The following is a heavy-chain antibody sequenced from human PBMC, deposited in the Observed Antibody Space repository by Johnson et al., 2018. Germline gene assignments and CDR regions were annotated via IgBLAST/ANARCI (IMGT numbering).Heavy chain of an antibody. CDR3: ARWDMATIKGYGMDV. J-gene: IGHJ6*04. CDR1: GFMFSNYG. V-gene: IGHV3-33*01. Sequence: QVQLLESGGGVVKPGRSLTLSCEASGFMFSNYGMHWVRQDPGKGLARVAVIWYDGSQIYYADSLKGPFTISRDHSKNTLQLQINSLLDEDTAVYYCARWDMATIKGYGMDVWGKGTTVTVSS. D-gene: IGHD5-24*01. CDR2: IWYDGSQI.